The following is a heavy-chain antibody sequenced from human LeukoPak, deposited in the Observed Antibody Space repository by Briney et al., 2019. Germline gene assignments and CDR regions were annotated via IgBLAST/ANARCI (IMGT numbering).Heavy chain of an antibody. V-gene: IGHV4-4*07. CDR1: GGSISSYY. CDR3: ARDSPGYCSSTSCRKFDP. D-gene: IGHD2-2*01. Sequence: SETLSLTCTVSGGSISSYYWSWIRQPAGKGLEWIGRIYTSGSTNYYPSLKSRVTMSVDTSKNLFSLKLSSVTAAVTAVYYCARDSPGYCSSTSCRKFDPWGQGTLVTVSS. CDR2: IYTSGST. J-gene: IGHJ5*02.